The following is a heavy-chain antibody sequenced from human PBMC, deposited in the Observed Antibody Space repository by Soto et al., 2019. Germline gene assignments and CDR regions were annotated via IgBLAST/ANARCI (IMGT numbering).Heavy chain of an antibody. CDR1: SFSINSGRYY. D-gene: IGHD6-13*01. V-gene: IGHV4-31*03. CDR3: ATHAALYSSSWYFDY. CDR2: IYYSGST. Sequence: SETLSLTCPVFSFSINSGRYYWNWIRQHPGKGLEWIGYIYYSGSTYYNPSLKSRVTISVDTSKNQFSLKLISVTAADTALYYCATHAALYSSSWYFDYWGQGTLVTVSS. J-gene: IGHJ4*02.